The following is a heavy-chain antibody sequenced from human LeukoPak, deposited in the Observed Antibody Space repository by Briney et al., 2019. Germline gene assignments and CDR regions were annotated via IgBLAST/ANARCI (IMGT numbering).Heavy chain of an antibody. J-gene: IGHJ4*02. D-gene: IGHD2/OR15-2a*01. CDR3: ARFVTPRVLRFDY. V-gene: IGHV5-51*01. CDR1: GYSFTSYW. CDR2: IYPGDSDT. Sequence: GESLKISCKGSGYSFTSYWVGWVRQMPGKGLEWMGIIYPGDSDTRYSPSFQGQVTISADKSISTAYLQWGSLKASDTAMYYCARFVTPRVLRFDYWGQGTLVTVSS.